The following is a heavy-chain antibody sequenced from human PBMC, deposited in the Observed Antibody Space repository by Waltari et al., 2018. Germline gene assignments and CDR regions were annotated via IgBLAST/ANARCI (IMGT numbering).Heavy chain of an antibody. J-gene: IGHJ5*02. CDR1: GGSISSYY. CDR2: IYYSGST. V-gene: IGHV4-59*01. CDR3: ARGLGSSWYSSGWFDP. Sequence: QVQLQESGPGLVKPSETLSLTCTVSGGSISSYYWSWIRQPPGKGLEWIGYIYYSGSTNYNPSLKSRVTISVDTSKNQFSLKLSSVTAADTAVYYCARGLGSSWYSSGWFDPWGQGTLVTVSS. D-gene: IGHD6-13*01.